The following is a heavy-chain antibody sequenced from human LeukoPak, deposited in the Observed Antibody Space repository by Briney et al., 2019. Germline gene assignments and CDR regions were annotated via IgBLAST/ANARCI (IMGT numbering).Heavy chain of an antibody. J-gene: IGHJ4*02. D-gene: IGHD6-13*01. CDR1: GFTFSDHY. Sequence: PGRSLRLSCAVSGFTFSDHYMDWVRQAPGKGLEWVGRTRNRANSYTTEYAASVKGRFTISRGDSKNSLYLQMNSLKTEDTAVYYCARVYSSSWDGSYFDCWGQGTLVTVSS. CDR3: ARVYSSSWDGSYFDC. V-gene: IGHV3-72*01. CDR2: TRNRANSYTT.